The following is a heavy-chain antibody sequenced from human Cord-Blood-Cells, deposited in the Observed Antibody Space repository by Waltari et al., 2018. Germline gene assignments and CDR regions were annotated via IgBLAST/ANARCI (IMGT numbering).Heavy chain of an antibody. CDR3: ARSPDRGVPAAIYFDY. CDR1: GGTFSSYA. V-gene: IGHV1-69*01. CDR2: IFPSFGTA. J-gene: IGHJ4*02. Sequence: QVQLVQSGAEVKKPGSSVKVSCKASGGTFSSYAISWVGQAPGKGLEWMGGIFPSFGTANDEQKFQGRVTITADESTSTAYMELSSLRSEDTAVYYCARSPDRGVPAAIYFDYWGQGTLVTVSS. D-gene: IGHD2-2*01.